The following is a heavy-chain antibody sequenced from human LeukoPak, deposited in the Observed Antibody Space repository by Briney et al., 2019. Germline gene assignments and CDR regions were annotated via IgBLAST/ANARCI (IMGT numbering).Heavy chain of an antibody. CDR1: GFTFSSYG. D-gene: IGHD4-23*01. CDR3: ARALPRTPGYYYGMDV. V-gene: IGHV3-33*01. Sequence: PGGSLRLSCAASGFTFSSYGMHWVRQAPGKGLEWVAVIWYDGSNKYYADSAKGRFTISRDNSKNTLYLQMNSLRAEDTAVYYCARALPRTPGYYYGMDVWGKGTTVTVSS. CDR2: IWYDGSNK. J-gene: IGHJ6*04.